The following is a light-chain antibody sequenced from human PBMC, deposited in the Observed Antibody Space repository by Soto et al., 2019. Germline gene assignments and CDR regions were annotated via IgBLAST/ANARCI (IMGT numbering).Light chain of an antibody. J-gene: IGKJ1*01. CDR1: QSVSSN. CDR2: GAP. Sequence: DIVMTQSPATLSVSPGERATLSCRASQSVSSNLAWYQQKPGQAPRLLIYGAPTRVTGVPARFSGSGSGTECTLTISSLQSEDFAVYYCQQHNNWPPWTFGQGTKVEVK. CDR3: QQHNNWPPWT. V-gene: IGKV3-15*01.